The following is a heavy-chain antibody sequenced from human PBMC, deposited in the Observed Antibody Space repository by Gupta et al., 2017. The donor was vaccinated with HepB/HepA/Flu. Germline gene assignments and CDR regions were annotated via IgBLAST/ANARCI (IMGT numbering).Heavy chain of an antibody. V-gene: IGHV1-2*02. CDR3: ARDLHCSRASCHAFDI. J-gene: IGHJ3*02. Sequence: QVQLAQSGPELTHPVASVTLSCNASGHTFTALYIHWVRQAPGQGREWMGWIDPNTGGTYYAQKFQGRVNMTRDTSMSTACMELSGLKYDDTALYYCARDLHCSRASCHAFDIWGQGTMITVSS. D-gene: IGHD2-2*01. CDR2: IDPNTGGT. CDR1: GHTFTALY.